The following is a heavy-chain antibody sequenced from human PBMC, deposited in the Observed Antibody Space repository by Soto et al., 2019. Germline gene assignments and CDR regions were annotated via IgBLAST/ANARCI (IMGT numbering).Heavy chain of an antibody. Sequence: QVQLVESGGGVVQPGRSLRLSCAASGFTFSSYGMHWVRQAPGKGLEWVAVISYDGSNKYYADSVKGRFTISRDNSKNTLYLQMNSLRAEDTAVYYCANGGYIVATNPIEYWGQGTLVTVSS. J-gene: IGHJ4*02. CDR3: ANGGYIVATNPIEY. D-gene: IGHD5-12*01. CDR1: GFTFSSYG. V-gene: IGHV3-30*18. CDR2: ISYDGSNK.